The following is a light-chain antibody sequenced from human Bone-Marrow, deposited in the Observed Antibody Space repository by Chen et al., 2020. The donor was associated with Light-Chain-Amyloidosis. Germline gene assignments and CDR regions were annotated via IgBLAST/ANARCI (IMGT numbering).Light chain of an antibody. CDR3: QQYGTSPLT. CDR1: QTISSNY. J-gene: IGKJ4*01. CDR2: GSS. V-gene: IGKV3-20*01. Sequence: EIVLTQSPGTLSLSPGEGANLSCRDSQTISSNYLTWYQQKVGQAPRLLIYGSSSRATGIPDRLTGSGSGTDFTLTINRLEPEEFAMYYCQQYGTSPLTFGGGTKVEIK.